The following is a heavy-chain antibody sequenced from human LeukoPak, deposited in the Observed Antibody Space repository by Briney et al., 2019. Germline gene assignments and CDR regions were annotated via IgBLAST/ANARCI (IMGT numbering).Heavy chain of an antibody. CDR3: GTTEHDSGDY. D-gene: IGHD6-25*01. CDR1: GDSISNCNW. Sequence: PSETLSLTCAVSGDSISNCNWWTWIRQPPGKGLEWIGEVYPSGSTNYSPSLKSRVTISVDKSRNEFSLTIKSVTAADTALYFCGTTEHDSGDYWGQGTLVTVSS. CDR2: VYPSGST. J-gene: IGHJ4*02. V-gene: IGHV4-4*02.